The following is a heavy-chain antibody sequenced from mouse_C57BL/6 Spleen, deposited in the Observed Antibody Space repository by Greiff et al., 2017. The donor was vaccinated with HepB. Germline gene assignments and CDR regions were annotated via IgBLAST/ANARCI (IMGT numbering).Heavy chain of an antibody. Sequence: VQLKESGAELVRPGASVKLSCTASGFNIKDDYMHWVKQRPEQGLEWIGWLDPENGDTEYASKFQGKATITADTSSNTAYLQLSSLTSEDTAVYYCTTRNDYDFDYWGQGTTLTVSS. J-gene: IGHJ2*01. CDR3: TTRNDYDFDY. D-gene: IGHD2-4*01. CDR1: GFNIKDDY. V-gene: IGHV14-4*01. CDR2: LDPENGDT.